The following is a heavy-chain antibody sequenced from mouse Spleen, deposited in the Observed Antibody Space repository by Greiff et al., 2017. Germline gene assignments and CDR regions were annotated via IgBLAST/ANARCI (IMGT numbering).Heavy chain of an antibody. V-gene: IGHV1-50*01. CDR3: ARSWDYFDY. Sequence: QVQLQQPGAELVKPGASVKLSCKASGYTFTSYWMQWVKQRPGQGLEWIGEIDPSDSYTNYNGKFKGKATLTADKSSSTAYMQLSSLTSEDSAVYFCARSWDYFDYWGQGTTLTVSS. CDR1: GYTFTSYW. CDR2: IDPSDSYT. J-gene: IGHJ2*01.